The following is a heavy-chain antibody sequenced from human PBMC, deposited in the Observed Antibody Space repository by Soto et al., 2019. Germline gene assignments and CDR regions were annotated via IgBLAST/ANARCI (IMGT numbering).Heavy chain of an antibody. CDR1: GFTFSSYG. V-gene: IGHV3-33*03. CDR2: IWYDGSNK. J-gene: IGHJ4*02. CDR3: GSVFEH. Sequence: GGSLRLSCAASGFTFSSYGMHWVRQAPGKGLEWVAVIWYDGSNKYYADSVKGRFTMSRDNAKNTVYLQMNSLRVDDTAVYYCGSVFEHWGQGIMVTV. D-gene: IGHD3-10*01.